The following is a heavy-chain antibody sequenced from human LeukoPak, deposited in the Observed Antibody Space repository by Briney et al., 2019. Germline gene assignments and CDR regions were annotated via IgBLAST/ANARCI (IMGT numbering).Heavy chain of an antibody. CDR3: ATDPATVGVTTRDY. Sequence: GGSLRLSCAASGITLNIFAMNWVRQAPGKGLEWVSAITRSGTNTFYRDSVKGRFTVSRDNSKNTIFLQMNTLRADDTAVCFCATDPATVGVTTRDYWGQGTPVTVSS. V-gene: IGHV3-23*01. J-gene: IGHJ4*02. CDR2: ITRSGTNT. CDR1: GITLNIFA. D-gene: IGHD1-26*01.